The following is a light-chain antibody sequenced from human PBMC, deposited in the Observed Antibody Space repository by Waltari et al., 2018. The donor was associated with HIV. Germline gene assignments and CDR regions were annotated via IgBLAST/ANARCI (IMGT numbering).Light chain of an antibody. CDR1: SSDVGGYNS. V-gene: IGLV2-11*01. J-gene: IGLJ3*02. CDR3: CSYAGSYTLV. Sequence: QSALTQPRSVSGSPGQSVTISCTGTSSDVGGYNSVSCYQQHPGKAPKLMIYEVSKRPSGVPDRFSGSKSGNTASLTISGLQAEDEADYYCCSYAGSYTLVFGGGTKLTVL. CDR2: EVS.